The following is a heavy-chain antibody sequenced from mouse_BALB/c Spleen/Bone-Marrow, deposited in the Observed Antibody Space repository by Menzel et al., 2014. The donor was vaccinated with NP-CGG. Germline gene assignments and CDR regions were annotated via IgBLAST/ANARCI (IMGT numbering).Heavy chain of an antibody. CDR2: ISNGGSTT. CDR3: ARDGYDVGGALDY. Sequence: EVNVVESGGGLVQPGGSLKPSCAASGFTFSYYTMSWVRQTPEKRLEWVAYISNGGSTTYHPDTVKGRFTISRDNAKNTLYLQMSSLKSEDTAMYYCARDGYDVGGALDYWGQGTSVTVSS. D-gene: IGHD2-2*01. V-gene: IGHV5-12-2*01. J-gene: IGHJ4*01. CDR1: GFTFSYYT.